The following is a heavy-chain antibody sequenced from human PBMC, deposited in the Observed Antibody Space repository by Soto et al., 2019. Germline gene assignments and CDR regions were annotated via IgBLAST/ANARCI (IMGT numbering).Heavy chain of an antibody. V-gene: IGHV1-46*01. CDR2: INPNDDYT. Sequence: QAQLVQSGAEVKEPGASVKVSCKASGYTFTYDLMLWVRQAPGQGLEWVGIINPNDDYTAYAQKFQGRVTMTRDTSTSTVYMELGGLRFDDTATYYCARARYYAMDVWGQGTTVTVFS. CDR3: ARARYYAMDV. CDR1: GYTFTYDL. J-gene: IGHJ6*02.